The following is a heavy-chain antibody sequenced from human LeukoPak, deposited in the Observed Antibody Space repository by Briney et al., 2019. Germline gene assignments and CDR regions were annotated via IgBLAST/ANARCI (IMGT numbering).Heavy chain of an antibody. D-gene: IGHD3-3*01. CDR2: IYYSGST. CDR1: GGSISGSSYY. Sequence: SETLSLTCTVSGGSISGSSYYWGWIRQPPGKGLEWIGYIYYSGSTNYNPSLKSRVTISVDTSKNQFSLKLSSVTAADTAVYYCARSRITIFGVGLDYWGQGTLVTVSS. V-gene: IGHV4-61*05. CDR3: ARSRITIFGVGLDY. J-gene: IGHJ4*02.